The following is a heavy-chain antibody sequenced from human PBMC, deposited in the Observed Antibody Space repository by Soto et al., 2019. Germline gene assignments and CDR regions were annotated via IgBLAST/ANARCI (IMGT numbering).Heavy chain of an antibody. CDR3: ARPLSTHAWGSGSYYYYGMDV. J-gene: IGHJ6*02. D-gene: IGHD3-10*01. Sequence: SVKVSCKASGGTFSSYAISWVRQAPGQGLEWMGGIIPIFGTANYAQKFQGRVTITADESTSTAYMELRSLRSEDTAVYYCARPLSTHAWGSGSYYYYGMDVWGQGTTVTVSS. CDR2: IIPIFGTA. CDR1: GGTFSSYA. V-gene: IGHV1-69*13.